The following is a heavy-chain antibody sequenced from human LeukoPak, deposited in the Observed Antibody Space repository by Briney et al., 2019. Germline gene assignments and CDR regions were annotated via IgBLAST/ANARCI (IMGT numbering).Heavy chain of an antibody. V-gene: IGHV5-51*01. CDR1: GYSFTSYW. D-gene: IGHD5-12*01. CDR3: ARTLVATQYVNDY. Sequence: GESLKISCKGSGYSFTSYWIGWVRQMPGKGLEWMGIIYPGDSDTRYSPSFQGQVTISADKSISTAYLQWGSLKASDTAMYYCARTLVATQYVNDYWGQGTLVTVSS. CDR2: IYPGDSDT. J-gene: IGHJ4*02.